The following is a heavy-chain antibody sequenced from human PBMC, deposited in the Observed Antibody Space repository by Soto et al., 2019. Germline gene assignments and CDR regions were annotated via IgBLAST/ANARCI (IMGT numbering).Heavy chain of an antibody. Sequence: QITLKESGPTLVKPTQTLTLTCTFSGFALSTNGVGVGLIRQPPGKALEWLSLIYWVDDKRYNPSLKSRLTLTKDTSKNEVVLTRTNMDPVYTATYYCVHSAQGSGWYCYYFDYWGQGTLVTVSS. D-gene: IGHD6-19*01. CDR2: IYWVDDK. CDR1: GFALSTNGVG. CDR3: VHSAQGSGWYCYYFDY. V-gene: IGHV2-5*02. J-gene: IGHJ4*02.